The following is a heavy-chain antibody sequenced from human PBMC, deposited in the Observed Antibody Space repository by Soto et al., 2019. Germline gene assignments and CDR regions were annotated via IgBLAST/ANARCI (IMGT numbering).Heavy chain of an antibody. CDR3: ARPVVAASYRMDV. Sequence: ASVKVSCKASGYTFTSYAMHWVRQAPGQGLEWMGWISAYNGNTNYAQKLQGRVTMTTDTSTSTAYMERRSLRSDDTAVYYCARPVVAASYRMDVWGQGTTVTVSS. D-gene: IGHD2-15*01. CDR2: ISAYNGNT. J-gene: IGHJ6*02. V-gene: IGHV1-18*01. CDR1: GYTFTSYA.